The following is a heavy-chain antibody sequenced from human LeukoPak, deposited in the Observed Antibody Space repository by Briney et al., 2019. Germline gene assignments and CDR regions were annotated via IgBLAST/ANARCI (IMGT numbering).Heavy chain of an antibody. Sequence: GGSLRLSCAASGFTFSSYSMNWVRQAPGKGLEWVSSIRRGSDYIYYADSVKGRFTISRDNAKNSLYLQMNSPRAEDTAVYYCARAINYYDSSGLYYYFDYWGQGTLVTVSS. D-gene: IGHD3-22*01. CDR2: IRRGSDYI. V-gene: IGHV3-21*01. CDR1: GFTFSSYS. J-gene: IGHJ4*02. CDR3: ARAINYYDSSGLYYYFDY.